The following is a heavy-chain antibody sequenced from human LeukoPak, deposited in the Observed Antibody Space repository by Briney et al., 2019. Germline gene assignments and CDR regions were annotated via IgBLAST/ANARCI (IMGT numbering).Heavy chain of an antibody. J-gene: IGHJ4*02. D-gene: IGHD6-6*01. CDR2: INPNSGGT. V-gene: IGHV1-2*02. CDR1: EYTFTGYY. CDR3: ARGSGSSSWDPFDY. Sequence: ASVKVSCKASEYTFTGYYMHWVRQAPGQGLEWMGWINPNSGGTNYAQKFQGRVTMTRDTSISTAYMELSRLRYDDTAVFYCARGSGSSSWDPFDYWGQGTLVTVSS.